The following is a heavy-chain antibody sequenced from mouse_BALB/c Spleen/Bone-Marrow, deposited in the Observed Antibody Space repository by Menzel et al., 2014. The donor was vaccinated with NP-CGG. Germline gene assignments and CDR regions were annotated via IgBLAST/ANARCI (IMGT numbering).Heavy chain of an antibody. J-gene: IGHJ2*01. Sequence: EVQLQQSGAELVRPGALVKLSCKASGFNIKDYYMHWVKQRPEQGLEWIGWIDPENGNTIYDPKFPGKASITADTSSNTAYLQLSSLTSEDTAVYYCVAYYRYEYYFDYWGQGTTLTVSS. CDR3: VAYYRYEYYFDY. V-gene: IGHV14-1*02. CDR2: IDPENGNT. CDR1: GFNIKDYY. D-gene: IGHD2-14*01.